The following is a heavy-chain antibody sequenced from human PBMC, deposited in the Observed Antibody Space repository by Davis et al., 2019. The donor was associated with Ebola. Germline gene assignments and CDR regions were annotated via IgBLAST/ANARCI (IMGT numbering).Heavy chain of an antibody. CDR2: INHSGST. J-gene: IGHJ6*02. Sequence: MPSETLSLTCAVYGGSFSGYYWSWIRQPPGKGLEWIGEINHSGSTNYNPSLKSRVTISVDTSKNQFSLKVSSVTAADTAVYYCARGKGGCTGGVCLYYYYGMDVWGQGTTVTVSS. CDR3: ARGKGGCTGGVCLYYYYGMDV. D-gene: IGHD2-8*02. V-gene: IGHV4-34*01. CDR1: GGSFSGYY.